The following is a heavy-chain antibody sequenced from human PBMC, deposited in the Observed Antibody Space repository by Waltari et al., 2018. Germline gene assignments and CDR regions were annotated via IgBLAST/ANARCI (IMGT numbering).Heavy chain of an antibody. D-gene: IGHD5-12*01. CDR1: GGTFSSYA. V-gene: IGHV1-69*04. Sequence: QVQLVQSGAEVKKPGSSVKVSCKASGGTFSSYAISWVRQAPGQGLEWMGGIIPILGIANYAQKFQGRVTITADESTSTAYMELSSLRSEDTAVYYCARGDGYNADDAFDIWGQGTMVTVSS. J-gene: IGHJ3*02. CDR2: IIPILGIA. CDR3: ARGDGYNADDAFDI.